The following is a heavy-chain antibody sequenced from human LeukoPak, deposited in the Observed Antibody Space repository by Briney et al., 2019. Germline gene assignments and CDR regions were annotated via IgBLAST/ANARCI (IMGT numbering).Heavy chain of an antibody. CDR2: IRYDGSNK. J-gene: IGHJ5*02. Sequence: PGGSLRLSCAASGFTFSSYGMHWVRQAPGKGLEWVAFIRYDGSNKYYADSVKGRFTISRDNSRNTLYLQMHSLRVEDTAVYYCAKDRPYITSWYGCSTPWGQGTLVTVSS. V-gene: IGHV3-30*02. CDR1: GFTFSSYG. D-gene: IGHD6-13*01. CDR3: AKDRPYITSWYGCSTP.